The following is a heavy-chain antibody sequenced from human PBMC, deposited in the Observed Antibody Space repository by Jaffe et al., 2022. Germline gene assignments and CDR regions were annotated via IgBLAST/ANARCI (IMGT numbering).Heavy chain of an antibody. CDR2: INAGNGNT. J-gene: IGHJ1*01. CDR3: ARDNPYCSGGGCPVFFQH. D-gene: IGHD2-15*01. CDR1: GYIFTNYA. Sequence: QVQLVQSGAEVKKPGASVKVSCKTSGYIFTNYALHWVRQAPGQRPEWMGRINAGNGNTKYSQNFQGRVTITRDTSASTVYMELSSLRSEDTAIYYCARDNPYCSGGGCPVFFQHWGQGTLVTVSS. V-gene: IGHV1-3*01.